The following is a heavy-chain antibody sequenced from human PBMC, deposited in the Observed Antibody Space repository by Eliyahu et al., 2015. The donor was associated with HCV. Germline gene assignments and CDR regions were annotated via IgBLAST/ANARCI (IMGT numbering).Heavy chain of an antibody. Sequence: QVQLVESGGGVVQPGRSLRLSCAASGFTFSNYAMXWVRQAPGKGAGGVALLSDDGNKKYYADSVRGRFTVSRDNSKNTLYLQMNSLRTEDTAVYLCARDDFIGSSWYGDYWGQGTLVTVSS. CDR1: GFTFSNYA. V-gene: IGHV3-30-3*01. CDR3: ARDDFIGSSWYGDY. J-gene: IGHJ4*02. CDR2: LSDDGNKK. D-gene: IGHD6-13*01.